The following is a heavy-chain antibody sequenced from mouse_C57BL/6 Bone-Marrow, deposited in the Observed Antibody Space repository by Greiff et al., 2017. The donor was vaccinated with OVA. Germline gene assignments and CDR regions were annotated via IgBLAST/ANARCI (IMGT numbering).Heavy chain of an antibody. CDR3: ARHYYGSSYGYFDV. D-gene: IGHD1-1*01. V-gene: IGHV2-6-1*01. CDR1: GFSLTSYG. CDR2: IWRDGST. J-gene: IGHJ1*03. Sequence: QVHVKQSGPGLVAPSQSLSITCTVSGFSLTSYGVHWVRQPPGKGLEWLVVIWRDGSTTYNSALKSRLSISKDNSKSQVFLKMNSLQTDNTAMYYCARHYYGSSYGYFDVWGTGTTVTVSS.